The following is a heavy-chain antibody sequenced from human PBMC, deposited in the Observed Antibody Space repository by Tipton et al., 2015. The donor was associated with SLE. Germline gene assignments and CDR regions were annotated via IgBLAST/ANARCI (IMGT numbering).Heavy chain of an antibody. D-gene: IGHD1-14*01. J-gene: IGHJ4*02. V-gene: IGHV3-23*03. Sequence: SLRLSCAASGFTVIDYAMSWVRQAPGTGLEWVSVLYSGGATDHADPVKGRFTISRDNAKNTLYLQMNSLRPEDTAVYYCARVRGGITGYYFDFWGQGTLVTVSS. CDR1: GFTVIDYA. CDR3: ARVRGGITGYYFDF. CDR2: LYSGGAT.